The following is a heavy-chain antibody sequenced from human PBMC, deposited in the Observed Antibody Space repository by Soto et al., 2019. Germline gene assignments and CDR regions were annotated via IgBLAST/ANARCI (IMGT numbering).Heavy chain of an antibody. Sequence: GGSLRLSCAASGFTFSSYAMHWVRQAPGKGLEWVAVVHYDGTKKYYADSVRGRLTISRDNSENILYLQMNSLRPDDTAVYFCARETSYDFWSGPQTMDVWGQGTTVTVSS. CDR2: VHYDGTKK. D-gene: IGHD3-3*01. J-gene: IGHJ6*02. CDR3: ARETSYDFWSGPQTMDV. V-gene: IGHV3-30*04. CDR1: GFTFSSYA.